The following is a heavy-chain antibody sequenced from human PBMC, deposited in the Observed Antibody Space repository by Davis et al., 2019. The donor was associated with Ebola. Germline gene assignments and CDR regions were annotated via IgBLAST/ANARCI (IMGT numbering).Heavy chain of an antibody. CDR1: GFTFSSYS. J-gene: IGHJ4*02. V-gene: IGHV3-21*04. Sequence: GGSLRLSCAASGFTFSSYSMNWVRQAPGKGLEWVSSISSSGSTIYYADSVKGRFTISRDNAKNSLYLQMNSLRAEDTAVYYCARVDTAMGKDYWGQGTLVTVSS. D-gene: IGHD5-18*01. CDR2: ISSSGSTI. CDR3: ARVDTAMGKDY.